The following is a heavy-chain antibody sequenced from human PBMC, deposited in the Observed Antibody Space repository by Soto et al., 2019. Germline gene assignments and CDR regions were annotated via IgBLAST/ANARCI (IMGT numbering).Heavy chain of an antibody. CDR3: ATKRSFHFEH. D-gene: IGHD1-1*01. CDR2: LSYDGSTN. Sequence: QVQLVESGGGVVQPGRSLRLSCAASGFTFSDYDMHWVRQAPGKGLEWVAVLSYDGSTNHHADSLKGRFTISRDNSKSTLFLQMIGLRAEDTAVYYCATKRSFHFEHWGQGTLVTVSS. CDR1: GFTFSDYD. V-gene: IGHV3-30*03. J-gene: IGHJ4*02.